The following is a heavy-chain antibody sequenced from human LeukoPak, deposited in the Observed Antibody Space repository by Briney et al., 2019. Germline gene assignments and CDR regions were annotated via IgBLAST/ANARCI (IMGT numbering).Heavy chain of an antibody. V-gene: IGHV3-7*01. J-gene: IGHJ4*02. D-gene: IGHD3-3*01. Sequence: GGSLRLSCAASGFSFRDYWMSWVRQAPGKGLEWVADIEPDGSGKTYVDSVKGRFTISRDNAQQSLYLQMDTLTAEDTAVYYCAKGIDFWSGYYGCYFDYWGQGTLVTVSS. CDR2: IEPDGSGK. CDR1: GFSFRDYW. CDR3: AKGIDFWSGYYGCYFDY.